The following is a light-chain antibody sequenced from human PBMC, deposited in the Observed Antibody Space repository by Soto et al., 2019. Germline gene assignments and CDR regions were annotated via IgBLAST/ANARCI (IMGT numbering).Light chain of an antibody. Sequence: QSALTQPASVSGSPGQSITISCTGTSSDVGGHHYVSWYQQHPGKAPKVIIYEVSDRPSGVSDRFSGSKSGNKASLTISGLQAEDEADYYCSSFSSSSTLYVFGTGTKVTVL. CDR1: SSDVGGHHY. CDR3: SSFSSSSTLYV. J-gene: IGLJ1*01. V-gene: IGLV2-14*01. CDR2: EVS.